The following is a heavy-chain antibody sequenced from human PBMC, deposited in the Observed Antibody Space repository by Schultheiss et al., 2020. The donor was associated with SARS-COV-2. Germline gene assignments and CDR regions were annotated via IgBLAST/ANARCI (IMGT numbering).Heavy chain of an antibody. D-gene: IGHD3-22*01. V-gene: IGHV4-30-4*01. J-gene: IGHJ4*02. Sequence: SETLSLTCAVSGGSISSGGYSWSWIRQPPGKGLEWIGYIYYSGSTYYNPSLKSRVTISVDTSKNQFSLKLSSVTAADTAVYYCAREVVDDSSGFVLDYWGQGTLVTVSS. CDR2: IYYSGST. CDR1: GGSISSGGYS. CDR3: AREVVDDSSGFVLDY.